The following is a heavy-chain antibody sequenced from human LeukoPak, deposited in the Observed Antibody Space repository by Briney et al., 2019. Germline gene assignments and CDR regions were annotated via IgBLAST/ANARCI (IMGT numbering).Heavy chain of an antibody. CDR2: IIPILGIA. D-gene: IGHD6-19*01. V-gene: IGHV1-69*04. Sequence: SVKASCKASGGTFSSYAISWVRQAPGQGLEWMGRIIPILGIANYAQKFQGRVTITADKSTSTAYMELSSLRAEDTAVYYCAKLAVASDYWGQGTLVTFSS. CDR1: GGTFSSYA. CDR3: AKLAVASDY. J-gene: IGHJ4*02.